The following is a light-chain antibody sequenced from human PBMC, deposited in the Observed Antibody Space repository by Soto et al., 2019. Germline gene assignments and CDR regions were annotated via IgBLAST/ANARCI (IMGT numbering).Light chain of an antibody. Sequence: QSALTQPASVSGSPGQSITISCTGTSSDVGGYNYVSWYQQHPGKAPKLLIYDVTNRPSGVSYRFSGPKSGNTASLTISGLQAEDEADYYCSSYTSSITLVFGGGTKLTVL. CDR2: DVT. CDR1: SSDVGGYNY. CDR3: SSYTSSITLV. V-gene: IGLV2-14*01. J-gene: IGLJ3*02.